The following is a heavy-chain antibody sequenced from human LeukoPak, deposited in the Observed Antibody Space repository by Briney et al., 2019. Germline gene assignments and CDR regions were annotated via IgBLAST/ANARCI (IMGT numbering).Heavy chain of an antibody. V-gene: IGHV4-34*01. D-gene: IGHD3-22*01. J-gene: IGHJ1*01. CDR3: ARGRSYYYDSSGNEYFQH. CDR2: INHSGST. Sequence: SSETLSLTCAVYGGSFSGYYWSWIRQPPGKGLEWIGEINHSGSTNYNPSLKSRVTISVDTSKNQFSLKLSSVTAADTAVYYCARGRSYYYDSSGNEYFQHWGQGTLVTDSS. CDR1: GGSFSGYY.